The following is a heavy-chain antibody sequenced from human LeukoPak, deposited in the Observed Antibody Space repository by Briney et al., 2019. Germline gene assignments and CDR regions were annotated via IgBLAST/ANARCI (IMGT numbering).Heavy chain of an antibody. J-gene: IGHJ6*03. CDR3: ARVIDFWSGYYTGLGYYYYYYMDV. V-gene: IGHV3-21*01. Sequence: PGGSLRLSCAASGFTFSSYSMNWVRQAPGKGLEWVSSISSSSSYIYYADSVKGRFTISRDNAKNSLYLQMSSLRAEDTAVYYCARVIDFWSGYYTGLGYYYYYYMDVWGKGTTVTVSS. D-gene: IGHD3-3*01. CDR2: ISSSSSYI. CDR1: GFTFSSYS.